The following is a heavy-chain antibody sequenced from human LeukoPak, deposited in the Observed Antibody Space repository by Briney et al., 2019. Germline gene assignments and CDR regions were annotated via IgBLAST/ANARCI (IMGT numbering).Heavy chain of an antibody. CDR1: GGSISSYY. Sequence: SETLSLTCTVSGGSISSYYWSWIRQPAGKGLEWIGRIYTSGSTNYNPSLKSRVTIPVDTSKNQFSLKLSSVTAADTAVYYCARDLRYCSSTSCYRYFDYWGQGTLVTVSS. CDR3: ARDLRYCSSTSCYRYFDY. CDR2: IYTSGST. D-gene: IGHD2-2*02. J-gene: IGHJ4*02. V-gene: IGHV4-4*07.